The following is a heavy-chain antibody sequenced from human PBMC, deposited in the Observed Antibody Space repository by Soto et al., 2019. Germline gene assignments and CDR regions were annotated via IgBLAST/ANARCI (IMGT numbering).Heavy chain of an antibody. J-gene: IGHJ5*02. CDR2: IYHSGST. V-gene: IGHV4-30-2*01. CDR3: ARVDYYYSSGYYRQRWFDP. Sequence: QLQLQESGSGLVKPSQTLSLTCAVSGGSISSGGYSWSWIRQPPGKGLEWIGYIYHSGSTYYNPSLNSRVTISVDRSKNQFSLKLSSVTAADTAVYYCARVDYYYSSGYYRQRWFDPWGQGTLVTVSS. CDR1: GGSISSGGYS. D-gene: IGHD3-22*01.